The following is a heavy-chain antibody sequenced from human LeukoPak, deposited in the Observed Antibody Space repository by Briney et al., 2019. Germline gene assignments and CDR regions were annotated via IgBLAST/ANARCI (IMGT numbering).Heavy chain of an antibody. Sequence: GRSLRLSCAVSGFSFGDYAMYWVRQAPGKGLEWVSSISWNSDTIAYVDSVKGRFAISRDNAKNSVYLQMNSLRAEDTAVYYCARNNYYDSSGYDYWGQGTLVTVSS. D-gene: IGHD3-22*01. CDR3: ARNNYYDSSGYDY. CDR1: GFSFGDYA. V-gene: IGHV3-9*01. J-gene: IGHJ4*02. CDR2: ISWNSDTI.